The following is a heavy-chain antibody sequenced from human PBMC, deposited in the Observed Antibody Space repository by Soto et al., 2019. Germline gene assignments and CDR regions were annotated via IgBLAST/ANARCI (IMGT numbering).Heavy chain of an antibody. Sequence: GASVKVSCKASGSTFTSYDINWVRQATGQGLEWMGWMNPNSGNTGYAQKFQGRVTMTRNTSISTAYMELSSLRSEDTAVYYCARGHSAAAAGRRYYYYGMDVWSQGTTVTSP. J-gene: IGHJ6*02. V-gene: IGHV1-8*01. D-gene: IGHD6-13*01. CDR2: MNPNSGNT. CDR1: GSTFTSYD. CDR3: ARGHSAAAAGRRYYYYGMDV.